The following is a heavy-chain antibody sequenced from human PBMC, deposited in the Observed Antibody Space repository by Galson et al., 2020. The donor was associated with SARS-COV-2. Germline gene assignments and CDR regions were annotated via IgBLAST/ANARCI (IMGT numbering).Heavy chain of an antibody. V-gene: IGHV4-61*09. Sequence: SETLSLTCTVSGGSISSGSYYWNWIRQPAGKGLEWIGHIHTSGSTNYNPSLKSRVTVSLDTSKNQFSLKLSSVTATDTAVYYCAGDPNWYAFYIWGQGTMVTVSS. CDR1: GGSISSGSYY. CDR3: AGDPNWYAFYI. CDR2: IHTSGST. J-gene: IGHJ3*02.